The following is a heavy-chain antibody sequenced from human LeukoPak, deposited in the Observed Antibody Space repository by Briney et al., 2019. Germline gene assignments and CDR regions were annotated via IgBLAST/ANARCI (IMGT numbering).Heavy chain of an antibody. Sequence: GGSLRLSCVTSGFNFSDSRMTWVRQAPGKGLQWVANVNRDGTGKHFLDSVEGRFTIPRDNAKKSLYLQMSSLRPQDTAVYFCVRGDWYFESWGQGTLVTVSS. CDR3: VRGDWYFES. CDR1: GFNFSDSR. V-gene: IGHV3-7*04. D-gene: IGHD2-21*01. CDR2: VNRDGTGK. J-gene: IGHJ4*02.